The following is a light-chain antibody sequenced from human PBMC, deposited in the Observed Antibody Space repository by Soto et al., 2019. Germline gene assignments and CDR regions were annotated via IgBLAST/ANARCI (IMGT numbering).Light chain of an antibody. V-gene: IGKV1-9*01. CDR1: QDISSY. CDR3: QQLKSYPLS. J-gene: IGKJ4*01. CDR2: AAS. Sequence: DLQLTQSPSFLSASVGDRVTITCRTSQDISSYLAWYQQKPGKAPQLLISAASTLQSGVPSRFSGSGSGTEFTLTISSLQPEDFATYYCQQLKSYPLSFGGGTKVEI.